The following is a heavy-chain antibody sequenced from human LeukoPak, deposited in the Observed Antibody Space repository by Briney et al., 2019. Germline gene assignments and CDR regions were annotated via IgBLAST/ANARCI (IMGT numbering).Heavy chain of an antibody. CDR2: ISYDGSNK. CDR3: ARDWSNVVNAI. Sequence: PGRSLRLSCAASGFTFSSYAMHWVRQAPGKGLEWVAVISYDGSNKYYADSVKGRFTISRDNSKNTLYLQMNSLRAEDTAVYYCARDWSNVVNAIWGQGTLVTVSS. J-gene: IGHJ4*02. CDR1: GFTFSSYA. D-gene: IGHD3-22*01. V-gene: IGHV3-30-3*01.